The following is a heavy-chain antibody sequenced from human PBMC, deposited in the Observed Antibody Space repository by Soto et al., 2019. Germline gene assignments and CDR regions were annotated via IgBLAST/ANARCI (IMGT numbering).Heavy chain of an antibody. CDR1: GGSISSSSYY. CDR3: ARREARLGHAVASDYGMDV. Sequence: SETLSLSCTVSGGSISSSSYYWGWIRQPPGKGLEWIGSIYYSGSTYYNPSLKSRVTISVDTSKNQFSLKLSSVTAADTAVYYCARREARLGHAVASDYGMDVWGQGTTVT. V-gene: IGHV4-39*01. J-gene: IGHJ6*02. CDR2: IYYSGST. D-gene: IGHD6-19*01.